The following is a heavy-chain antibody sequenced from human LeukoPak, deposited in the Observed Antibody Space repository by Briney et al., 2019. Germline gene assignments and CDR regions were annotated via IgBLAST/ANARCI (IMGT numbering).Heavy chain of an antibody. CDR3: ARNSSDY. J-gene: IGHJ4*02. V-gene: IGHV4-34*01. D-gene: IGHD5-18*01. Sequence: SETLSLSCAVYGGSFSGYYWSWIRQPPGKGLEWIGEINHGGSTKYNPSLKSRVTISVDTSKNQFSLKPSSVTAADTAVYYCARNSSDYWGQGTLVTVSS. CDR1: GGSFSGYY. CDR2: INHGGST.